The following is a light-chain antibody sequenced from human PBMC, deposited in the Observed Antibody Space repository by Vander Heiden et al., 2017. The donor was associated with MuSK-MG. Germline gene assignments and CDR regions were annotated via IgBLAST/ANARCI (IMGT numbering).Light chain of an antibody. V-gene: IGLV2-23*02. CDR3: CSHAGSSTFWV. Sequence: QSALTQPASVSASPGQSITMSCTGTSSDVGAYNLVSWYQQHPGKAPKVMIYDVSKRPSGVSNRFSCSKSGNTASLTISGLQAEDEADYYCCSHAGSSTFWVFGGGTKLTVL. J-gene: IGLJ3*02. CDR2: DVS. CDR1: SSDVGAYNL.